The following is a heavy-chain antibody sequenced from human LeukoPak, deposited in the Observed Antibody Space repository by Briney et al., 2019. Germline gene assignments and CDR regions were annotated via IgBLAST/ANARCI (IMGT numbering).Heavy chain of an antibody. J-gene: IGHJ3*02. CDR1: GFTFSDFH. CDR2: SSTSGSTI. CDR3: ARERADALDI. V-gene: IGHV3-11*01. Sequence: GGSLRLPCAASGFTFSDFHMCWIRQAPGKGLEWVSFSSTSGSTIFYADSVKGRFTISRDNAKNSLYLQMNSLRAEDTAVYYCARERADALDIWGPGTMVTVSS.